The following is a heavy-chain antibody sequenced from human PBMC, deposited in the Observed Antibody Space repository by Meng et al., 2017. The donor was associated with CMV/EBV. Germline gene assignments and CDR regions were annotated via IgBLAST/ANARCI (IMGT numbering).Heavy chain of an antibody. J-gene: IGHJ4*02. V-gene: IGHV4-31*02. D-gene: IGHD3-22*01. Sequence: SISSGGSYWSWLRQHPGKGLEWIGYIYYSGSTYYNPSLKSRVTISVDTSKNQFSLKLSSVTAADTAVYYCARAPYDSSGYLVALGDYWGQGTLVTVSS. CDR1: SISSGGSY. CDR3: ARAPYDSSGYLVALGDY. CDR2: IYYSGST.